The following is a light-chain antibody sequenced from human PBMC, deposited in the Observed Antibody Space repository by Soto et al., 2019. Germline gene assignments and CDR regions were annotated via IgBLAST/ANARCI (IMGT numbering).Light chain of an antibody. CDR2: GTT. CDR1: NSNIGAGYD. J-gene: IGLJ2*01. Sequence: QSVLTQPPSVSGAPGQRVTISCTGSNSNIGAGYDVHWYQQLPGTAPKLLIYGTTNRPSGVPDRFSGSKSGTSASLAITGLQAEDEADYYCQSYDSSSPVVFGGGTKVTVL. V-gene: IGLV1-40*01. CDR3: QSYDSSSPVV.